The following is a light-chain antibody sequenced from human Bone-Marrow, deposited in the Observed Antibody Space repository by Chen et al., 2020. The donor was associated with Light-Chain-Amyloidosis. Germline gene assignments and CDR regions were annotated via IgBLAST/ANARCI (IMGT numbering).Light chain of an antibody. CDR3: SSYTVSSTWV. Sequence: QSALTQPASVSGSPGQSITISCTGSRSDVGGYNFVSWYQQLPGKAPKLLIYDVTNRPSGVSYRFSGSKSGNTASLTVSGVQAEDEADYYCSSYTVSSTWVFGGGTKLTVL. J-gene: IGLJ3*02. V-gene: IGLV2-14*03. CDR1: RSDVGGYNF. CDR2: DVT.